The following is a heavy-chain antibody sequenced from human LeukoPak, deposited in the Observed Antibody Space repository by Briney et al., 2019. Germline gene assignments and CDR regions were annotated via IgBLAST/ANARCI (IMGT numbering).Heavy chain of an antibody. J-gene: IGHJ4*02. D-gene: IGHD6-6*01. CDR1: GYSTSSGYY. Sequence: SETLSLTCTVSGYSTSSGYYWGWIRQPPGKGLEWIGSIYHSGSTYYNPSLKSRVPISVDTSKNQFSLKLSSVTAADTAVYYFARESSSSTSWGQGTLVTVSS. CDR2: IYHSGST. V-gene: IGHV4-38-2*02. CDR3: ARESSSSTS.